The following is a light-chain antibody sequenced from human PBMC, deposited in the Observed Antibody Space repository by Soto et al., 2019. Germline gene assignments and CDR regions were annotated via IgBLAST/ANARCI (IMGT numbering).Light chain of an antibody. V-gene: IGKV3-20*01. J-gene: IGKJ2*01. Sequence: EIVLTQSPGTLSLSPGERATLSCRASQSLTNNYLAWYQQKPGQAPRLLFYGASNRATGIPYRFTGSGSGTDFTLTISRLEPEDFAVYYCHHYGGSPQMYTFGQGTKLEIK. CDR3: HHYGGSPQMYT. CDR1: QSLTNNY. CDR2: GAS.